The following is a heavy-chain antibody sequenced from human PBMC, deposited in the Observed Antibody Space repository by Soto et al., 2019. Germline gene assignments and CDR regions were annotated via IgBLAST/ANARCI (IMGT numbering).Heavy chain of an antibody. V-gene: IGHV1-24*01. CDR1: GYTLTELC. Sequence: ASVKVSCKVSGYTLTELCMHWVRQAPGKGLEWMGGFDPEVGETIYAQKFQGRVSMTEDISTDTAYMELSSLRSEDTAVYYCATTSYYYDGSRYFFAYWGQGTLVTVSS. D-gene: IGHD3-22*01. CDR3: ATTSYYYDGSRYFFAY. CDR2: FDPEVGET. J-gene: IGHJ4*02.